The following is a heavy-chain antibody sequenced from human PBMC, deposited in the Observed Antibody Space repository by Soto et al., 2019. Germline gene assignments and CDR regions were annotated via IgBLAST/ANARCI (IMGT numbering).Heavy chain of an antibody. V-gene: IGHV3-21*01. Sequence: KAGGSLRLSCAGSGFTFSSYSMNWVRQAPGKGLEWLSSITSNSNFIRYGDSVKGRFTISRDNAKNSLYLQMNSLRAEDTAIYYCARDQGPSSSWYSWFDSWGQGTPVTVSS. CDR1: GFTFSSYS. CDR2: ITSNSNFI. CDR3: ARDQGPSSSWYSWFDS. D-gene: IGHD6-13*01. J-gene: IGHJ5*01.